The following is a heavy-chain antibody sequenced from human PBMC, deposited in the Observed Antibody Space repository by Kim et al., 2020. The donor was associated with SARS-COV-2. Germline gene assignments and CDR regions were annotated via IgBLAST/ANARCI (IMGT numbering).Heavy chain of an antibody. J-gene: IGHJ6*02. D-gene: IGHD6-13*01. CDR2: ISGSGGTT. Sequence: GGSLRLSCAASGFTFSDFAVTWVRQAPGKGLEWVSAISGSGGTTDYADSVKGRFTISRDNSKNTVHLQINSLRAEDTAVYYCAKSGGRGPQLIQYYYGLDVWGQGTTVTVSS. CDR3: AKSGGRGPQLIQYYYGLDV. V-gene: IGHV3-23*01. CDR1: GFTFSDFA.